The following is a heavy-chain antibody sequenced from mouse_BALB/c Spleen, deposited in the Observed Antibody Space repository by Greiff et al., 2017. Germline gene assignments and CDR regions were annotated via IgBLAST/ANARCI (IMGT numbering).Heavy chain of an antibody. CDR3: TRQGFYAMDY. Sequence: EVNVVESGGGLVQPGGSMKLSCVASGFTFSNYWMNWVRQSPEKGLEWVAEIRLKSNNYATHYAESVKGRFTISRDDSKSSVYLQMNNLRAEDTGIYYCTRQGFYAMDYWGQGTSVTVSS. V-gene: IGHV6-6*02. CDR1: GFTFSNYW. J-gene: IGHJ4*01. D-gene: IGHD3-3*01. CDR2: IRLKSNNYAT.